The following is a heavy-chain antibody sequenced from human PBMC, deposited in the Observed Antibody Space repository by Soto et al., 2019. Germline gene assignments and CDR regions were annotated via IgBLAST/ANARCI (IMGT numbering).Heavy chain of an antibody. J-gene: IGHJ6*02. D-gene: IGHD1-26*01. CDR1: GGTFSSYA. V-gene: IGHV1-69*13. CDR2: IIPIVGTA. Sequence: GASVKVSCKVSGGTFSSYAISWVRQAPGQGLEWMGGIIPIVGTANYAQKFQGRVTITADESTSTAYMELSSLRSEDTAVYYCAREGPGVGSGGYYGHYYYGMDVWGQGTTVTVSS. CDR3: AREGPGVGSGGYYGHYYYGMDV.